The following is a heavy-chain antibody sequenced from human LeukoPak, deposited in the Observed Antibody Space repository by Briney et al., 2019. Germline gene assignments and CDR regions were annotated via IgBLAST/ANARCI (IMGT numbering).Heavy chain of an antibody. J-gene: IGHJ4*02. CDR1: GGSISSYY. CDR2: IYYSGST. V-gene: IGHV4-59*08. Sequence: PSETLSLTCSVSGGSISSYYWSWIRQPPGKGLEWIGYIYYSGSTNYNPSLKSRATISQDTSKNQFSLKLSSVTAADTAVYYCARQQYSISPLFHYWGQGTLVTVSS. D-gene: IGHD2-2*01. CDR3: ARQQYSISPLFHY.